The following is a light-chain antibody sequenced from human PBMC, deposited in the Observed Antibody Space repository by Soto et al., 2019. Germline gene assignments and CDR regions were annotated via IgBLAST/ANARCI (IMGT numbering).Light chain of an antibody. Sequence: QSVLTQPPSVSGAPGQRVTISCTGSSSNIGAGYDVHWYQQLPGTAPKLLIYGNSNRPSGVPDRFSGSKSGTSASLAITGLQAEDEADYYCQSYDSSLRGNVVFGGGTTLTVL. CDR2: GNS. V-gene: IGLV1-40*01. J-gene: IGLJ2*01. CDR1: SSNIGAGYD. CDR3: QSYDSSLRGNVV.